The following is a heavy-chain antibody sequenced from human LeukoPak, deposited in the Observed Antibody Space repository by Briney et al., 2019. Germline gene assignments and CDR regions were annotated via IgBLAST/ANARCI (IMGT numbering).Heavy chain of an antibody. V-gene: IGHV3-74*01. J-gene: IGHJ4*02. CDR2: INPNGITT. CDR1: GFIFRNYW. CDR3: ARDFAGDRDY. Sequence: GGSLRLSCAASGFIFRNYWMHWVRQAPGKGLVWVARINPNGITTTYTDSVKGRFTISRDNAKNALYLQMNSLRAEDTAVYYCARDFAGDRDYWGQGTLVTVSS. D-gene: IGHD4-17*01.